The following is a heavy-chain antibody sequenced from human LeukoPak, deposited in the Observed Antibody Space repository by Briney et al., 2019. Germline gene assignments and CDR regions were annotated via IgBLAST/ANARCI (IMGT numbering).Heavy chain of an antibody. D-gene: IGHD3-22*01. Sequence: GGSLRLSCTASEFSFSDYSMNWVRQAPGKGLEWVSYISSSGSTIYYADSVKGRFTISRDNAKNSLYLQMNSLRAEDTAVYYCARRPYYYDSLDYWGQGTLVTVSS. J-gene: IGHJ4*02. CDR3: ARRPYYYDSLDY. V-gene: IGHV3-48*04. CDR1: EFSFSDYS. CDR2: ISSSGSTI.